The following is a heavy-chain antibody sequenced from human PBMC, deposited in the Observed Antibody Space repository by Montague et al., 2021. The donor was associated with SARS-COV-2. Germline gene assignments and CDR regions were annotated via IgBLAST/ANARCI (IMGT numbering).Heavy chain of an antibody. V-gene: IGHV4-39*01. CDR1: GASISSSSYY. Sequence: SETLSLTCTVSGASISSSSYYWGWIRQPPGKGLEWIGIKYYSGSTYYNPTLKSRVTISVDTSKNQFSLKLSSVTAADTAVYYCATLPRSTTICGVVTPSCFDAWGQGTLVTVSS. CDR3: ATLPRSTTICGVVTPSCFDA. CDR2: KYYSGST. D-gene: IGHD3-3*01. J-gene: IGHJ5*02.